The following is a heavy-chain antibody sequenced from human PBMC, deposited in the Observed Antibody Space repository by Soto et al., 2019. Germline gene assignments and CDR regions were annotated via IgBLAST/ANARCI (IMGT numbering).Heavy chain of an antibody. CDR2: ITGSSSNL. D-gene: IGHD3-9*01. CDR3: AKGGAVYGLLTHDY. CDR1: GFTFRDYA. Sequence: EVQLLESGGGLEQPGGSLILSCAASGFTFRDYAMSWVRQAPGKGLEWVTTITGSSSNLYYSDSVTGRFAISRAHSKNTLYLQMDSLTAEDTAVYYCAKGGAVYGLLTHDYWGQGTLVTVSS. J-gene: IGHJ4*02. V-gene: IGHV3-23*01.